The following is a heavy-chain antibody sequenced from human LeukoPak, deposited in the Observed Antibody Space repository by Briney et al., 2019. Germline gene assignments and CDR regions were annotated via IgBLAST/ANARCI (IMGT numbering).Heavy chain of an antibody. CDR2: IYYSGST. CDR1: GGSISSSSYY. CDR3: ASTDYYDSSGYYYWSAFDI. Sequence: SETLSLTCTVSGGSISSSSYYWGWIRQPPGKGLEWIGSIYYSGSTYYNPSLKSRVTISVDTSKNQFSLKLSLVTAADTAVYYCASTDYYDSSGYYYWSAFDIWGQGTMVTVSS. J-gene: IGHJ3*02. D-gene: IGHD3-22*01. V-gene: IGHV4-39*07.